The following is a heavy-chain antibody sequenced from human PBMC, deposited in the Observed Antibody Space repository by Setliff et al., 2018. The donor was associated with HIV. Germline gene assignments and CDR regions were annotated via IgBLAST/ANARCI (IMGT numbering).Heavy chain of an antibody. CDR2: INPGSGAT. Sequence: ASVKVSCKASGYKFTSYYIHWVRQAPGQGLEWMGAINPGSGATIYAQRFQGRLTMTRDTSTSTVYMELSSLRSEDTAVYYCATGVVGGRLDPFDIWGQGTTVTVSS. CDR1: GYKFTSYY. J-gene: IGHJ3*02. V-gene: IGHV1-46*01. D-gene: IGHD3-22*01. CDR3: ATGVVGGRLDPFDI.